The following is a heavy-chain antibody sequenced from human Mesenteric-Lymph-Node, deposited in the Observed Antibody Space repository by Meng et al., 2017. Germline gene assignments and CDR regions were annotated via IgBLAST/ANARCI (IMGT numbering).Heavy chain of an antibody. Sequence: GSLRLSCTVSGGSISSYYWSWIRQPPGKGLEWIGYIYYSGSTNYNPSLKSRVTISVDTSKNQFSLKLSSVTAADTAVYYCARVDGSGSYWVVGAFDIWGQGTMVTVSS. CDR2: IYYSGST. CDR1: GGSISSYY. D-gene: IGHD3-10*01. CDR3: ARVDGSGSYWVVGAFDI. J-gene: IGHJ3*02. V-gene: IGHV4-59*01.